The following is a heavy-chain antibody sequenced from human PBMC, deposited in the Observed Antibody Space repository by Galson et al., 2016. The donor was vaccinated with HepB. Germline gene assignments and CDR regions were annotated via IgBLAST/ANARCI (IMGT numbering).Heavy chain of an antibody. Sequence: CAISGDSVSSINAAWIWIRQSPSRGLEWLGRTYYRSKWYYDYAVSVKSRMTINPDTSKNQLSLHLKSVTPEDTAVYYCARDRASWDAQNTGNYDYWGQGTLGTVSS. CDR1: GDSVSSINAA. D-gene: IGHD2/OR15-2a*01. J-gene: IGHJ4*02. CDR3: ARDRASWDAQNTGNYDY. V-gene: IGHV6-1*01. CDR2: TYYRSKWYY.